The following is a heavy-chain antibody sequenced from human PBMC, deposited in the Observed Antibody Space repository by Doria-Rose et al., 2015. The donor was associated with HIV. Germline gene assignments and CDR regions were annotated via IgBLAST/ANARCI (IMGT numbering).Heavy chain of an antibody. CDR3: ARMGSYRELDY. Sequence: EPGPGLVKPSETLSLTCGVSGASVSSRGYYWNWIRQVPGKGLESLGYTYYTGTSDYSPSLKSRLNMAVDTSKNQFSLKLSFVTVADTAVYYCARMGSYRELDYWGQGALVIVSA. CDR2: TYYTGTS. D-gene: IGHD3-3*01. J-gene: IGHJ4*02. V-gene: IGHV4-31*11. CDR1: GASVSSRGYY.